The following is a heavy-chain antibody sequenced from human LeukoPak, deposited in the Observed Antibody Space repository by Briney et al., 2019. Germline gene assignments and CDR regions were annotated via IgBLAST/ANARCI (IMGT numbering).Heavy chain of an antibody. V-gene: IGHV1-8*01. D-gene: IGHD3-10*01. J-gene: IGHJ6*03. CDR3: ARRIRGFHYYYYYYMDV. CDR1: GYTFTSYD. CDR2: MNPNSGNT. Sequence: ASVKVSCKASGYTFTSYDINWVRQATGQGLEWMGWMNPNSGNTGYAQKFQGRVTMTRNTSISTAYMELSSLRSEDPAVYYCARRIRGFHYYYYYYMDVWGKGTTVTVSS.